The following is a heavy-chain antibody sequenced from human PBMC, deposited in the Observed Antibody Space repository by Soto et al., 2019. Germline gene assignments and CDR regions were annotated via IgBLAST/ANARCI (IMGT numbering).Heavy chain of an antibody. Sequence: DVNLLQSGGGSTQPGGSLRLSCATSGFAFSTYAMTWVSQVPGRGLEWVSTILPDETGFYTVSVKGRFNISRDNFRGILYLQMNDLWVEDGAIYFCAKDRLPTSGQRFYFDSWGQGSLVTVSS. J-gene: IGHJ4*02. CDR2: ILPDETG. V-gene: IGHV3-23*01. D-gene: IGHD2-15*01. CDR3: AKDRLPTSGQRFYFDS. CDR1: GFAFSTYA.